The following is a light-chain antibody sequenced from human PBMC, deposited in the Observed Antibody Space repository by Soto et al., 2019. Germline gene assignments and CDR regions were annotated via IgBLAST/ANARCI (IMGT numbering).Light chain of an antibody. CDR3: QQYGSSPWT. CDR2: GAS. Sequence: EIVLTQSPGTLALSPGERATLSCRASHSVSSSYLAWYQRKPGQAPRLLIYGASSRAIGIPDRFSGSGSGTDFTLTISRLEPEDFAVYYCQQYGSSPWTFGQGTKVDIK. CDR1: HSVSSSY. J-gene: IGKJ1*01. V-gene: IGKV3-20*01.